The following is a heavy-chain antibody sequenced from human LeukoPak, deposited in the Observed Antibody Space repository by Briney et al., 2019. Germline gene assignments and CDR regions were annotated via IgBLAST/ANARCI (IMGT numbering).Heavy chain of an antibody. Sequence: PGGSLRLSCAASGFTVSSNYMSWVRQAPGKGLEWVSVIYSGGSTYYADSVKGRFTISRDNSKNTLYLQMNSLRAEDTAVYYCARDRNDYGDYVGVYWGQGTLVTVSS. J-gene: IGHJ4*02. D-gene: IGHD4-17*01. CDR1: GFTVSSNY. V-gene: IGHV3-66*01. CDR2: IYSGGST. CDR3: ARDRNDYGDYVGVY.